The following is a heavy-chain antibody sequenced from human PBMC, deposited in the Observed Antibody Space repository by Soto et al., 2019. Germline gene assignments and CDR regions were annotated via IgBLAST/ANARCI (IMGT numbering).Heavy chain of an antibody. D-gene: IGHD6-13*01. V-gene: IGHV4-59*01. Sequence: SEALSLTCTVSGGSISSYYWSWIRQPPGKGLEWIGYIYYSGSTNYNPSLKSRVTISVDTSKNQFSLKLSSVTAADTAVYYCARVRKQQLAIDYWGQGTLVTVSS. CDR2: IYYSGST. J-gene: IGHJ4*02. CDR1: GGSISSYY. CDR3: ARVRKQQLAIDY.